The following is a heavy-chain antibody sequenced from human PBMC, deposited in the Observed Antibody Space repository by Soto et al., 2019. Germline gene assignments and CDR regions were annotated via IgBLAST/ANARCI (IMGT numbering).Heavy chain of an antibody. CDR3: TRTISALPGADY. D-gene: IGHD6-6*01. CDR2: IKQDGSER. J-gene: IGHJ4*02. CDR1: GFTFNRYW. V-gene: IGHV3-7*01. Sequence: EVQLVESGGGLVQPGGSLRLSCAASGFTFNRYWMGWVRQAPGKGPEWLANIKQDGSERYYVDSVKGRFTISRDNVKNSVYLQMNSLRAEDTAVYYCTRTISALPGADYWDQGTLVTVSS.